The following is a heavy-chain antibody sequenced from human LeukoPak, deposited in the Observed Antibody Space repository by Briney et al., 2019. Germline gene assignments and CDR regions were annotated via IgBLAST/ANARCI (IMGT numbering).Heavy chain of an antibody. J-gene: IGHJ5*02. CDR1: GYSISSGYY. Sequence: MSSETLSLTCTVSGYSISSGYYWGWIRQPPGKGLEWIGEIYHSGSTNYNPSLKSRVTISLDKSKNQFSLKLSSVTAADTAVYYCASTVVTINWFDPWGQGTLVTVSS. V-gene: IGHV4-38-2*02. CDR3: ASTVVTINWFDP. D-gene: IGHD4-23*01. CDR2: IYHSGST.